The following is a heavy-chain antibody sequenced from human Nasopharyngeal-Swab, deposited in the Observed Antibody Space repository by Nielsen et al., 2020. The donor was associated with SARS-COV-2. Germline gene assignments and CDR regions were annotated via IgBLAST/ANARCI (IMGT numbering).Heavy chain of an antibody. D-gene: IGHD5-18*01. CDR3: AAMVNPHYYYYMDV. V-gene: IGHV3-9*01. Sequence: SLKISCAASGFTFDDYAMHWVRQAPGKGLEWVSGISWNSGSIGYADSVKGRFTISRDNAKNSLYLQMNSLRAEDTALYYSAAMVNPHYYYYMDVWGKGTTVTVSS. CDR1: GFTFDDYA. CDR2: ISWNSGSI. J-gene: IGHJ6*03.